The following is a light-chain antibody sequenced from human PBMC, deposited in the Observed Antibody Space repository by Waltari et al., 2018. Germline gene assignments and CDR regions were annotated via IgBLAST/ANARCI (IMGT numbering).Light chain of an antibody. V-gene: IGKV1-39*01. CDR3: QQTYTTPRT. CDR1: QKISSY. Sequence: DIQMTQSPSSLSASVEDRVTITCRASQKISSYLNWYQQKPGTAPRLLIYDASRLQSGVPSRFSGSGSVTDFTLTISSLQPEDFGTYYCQQTYTTPRTFGQGTKVETK. CDR2: DAS. J-gene: IGKJ1*01.